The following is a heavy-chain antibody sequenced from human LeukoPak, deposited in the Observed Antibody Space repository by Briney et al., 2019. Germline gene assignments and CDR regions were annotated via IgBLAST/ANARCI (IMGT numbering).Heavy chain of an antibody. CDR2: MNPNSGNT. J-gene: IGHJ4*02. Sequence: ASVKVSCKASGYTFTSYDINWVRQATGQGLEWMGWMNPNSGNTGYAQKFQGRVTITRNTSISTAYMELSSLRSEDTAVYYCANEEIVVVPAAPYFDYWGQGTLVTVSS. CDR1: GYTFTSYD. CDR3: ANEEIVVVPAAPYFDY. D-gene: IGHD2-2*01. V-gene: IGHV1-8*03.